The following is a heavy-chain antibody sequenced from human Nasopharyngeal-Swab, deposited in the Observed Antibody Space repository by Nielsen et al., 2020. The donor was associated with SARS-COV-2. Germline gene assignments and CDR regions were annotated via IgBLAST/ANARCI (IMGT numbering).Heavy chain of an antibody. D-gene: IGHD4-23*01. CDR2: ISGGGDVT. CDR3: ASPKTFYGGNTGVDRAFDI. Sequence: GESLKISCLASGFPFSTSTMSWVRQTPGKGLEWVSVISGGGDVTFYADSVKGRFAIFRDNSKNTLYLHMNSLRAEDTAVYYCASPKTFYGGNTGVDRAFDIWGQGTMVTVSS. CDR1: GFPFSTST. V-gene: IGHV3-23*01. J-gene: IGHJ3*02.